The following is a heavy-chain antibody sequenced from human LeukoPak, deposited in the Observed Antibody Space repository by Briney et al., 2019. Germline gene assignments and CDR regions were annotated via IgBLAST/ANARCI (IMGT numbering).Heavy chain of an antibody. V-gene: IGHV4-61*02. CDR3: ARDRSEWFDP. D-gene: IGHD1-14*01. J-gene: IGHJ5*02. CDR1: GGSISSGSYY. Sequence: SETLSLTCTVSGGSISSGSYYWSWIRQPAGKGLEWIGRIYTSGSTNYNPSLKSRVTMSVDTSKNQFSLKLSSVTAADTAVYYCARDRSEWFDPWGQGTLVTVSS. CDR2: IYTSGST.